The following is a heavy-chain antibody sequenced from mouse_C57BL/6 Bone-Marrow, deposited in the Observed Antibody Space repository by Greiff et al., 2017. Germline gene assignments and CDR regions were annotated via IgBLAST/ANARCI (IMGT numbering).Heavy chain of an antibody. CDR1: GFTFSSYG. CDR3: ARRDYSNYEGAMDY. CDR2: ISSGGSYT. J-gene: IGHJ4*01. V-gene: IGHV5-6*02. Sequence: EVMLVESGGDLVKPGGSLKLSCAASGFTFSSYGMSWVRQTPDQRLEWVATISSGGSYTYYPDSVKGRFTISRDNAKNTLYLQMSSLKSEDTAMYYCARRDYSNYEGAMDYWGQGTSVTVSS. D-gene: IGHD2-5*01.